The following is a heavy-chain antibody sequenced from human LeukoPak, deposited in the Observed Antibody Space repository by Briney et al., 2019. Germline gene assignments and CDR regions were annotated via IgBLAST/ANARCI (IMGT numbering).Heavy chain of an antibody. D-gene: IGHD6-19*01. V-gene: IGHV1-69*13. CDR1: GGTFSSYA. CDR2: IIPILGTA. CDR3: ARNRAPYSSGWYNFDY. J-gene: IGHJ4*02. Sequence: ASVKVSCKASGGTFSSYAISWVRQAPGQGLEWMGGIIPILGTANYAQKFQGRVTITADESTSTAYMELSSLRSEDTAVYYCARNRAPYSSGWYNFDYWGQGTLVTVSS.